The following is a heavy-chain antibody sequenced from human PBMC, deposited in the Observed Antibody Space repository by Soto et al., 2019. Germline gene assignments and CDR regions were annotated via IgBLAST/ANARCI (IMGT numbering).Heavy chain of an antibody. CDR3: ARDRTYYYGSGSYSRYYYMDV. Sequence: EVQLVESGGGLVKPGGSLRLSCAASGSTFSSYSMNWVRQAPGKGLEWVSSISSSSSYIYYADSVKGRFTISRDNAKNSLYLQMNSLRAEDTAVYYCARDRTYYYGSGSYSRYYYMDVWGKGTTVTVSS. D-gene: IGHD3-10*01. CDR1: GSTFSSYS. CDR2: ISSSSSYI. J-gene: IGHJ6*03. V-gene: IGHV3-21*01.